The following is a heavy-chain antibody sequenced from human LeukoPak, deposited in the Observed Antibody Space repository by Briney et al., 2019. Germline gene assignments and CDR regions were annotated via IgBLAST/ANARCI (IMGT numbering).Heavy chain of an antibody. CDR1: GFTFSSYA. CDR3: ARDSYSSSWYSYGGFDP. J-gene: IGHJ5*02. V-gene: IGHV3-30-3*01. CDR2: ISYDGSNK. Sequence: GGSLRLSCAASGFTFSSYAMHWARQAPGKGLEWVAVISYDGSNKYYADSVKGRFTISRDNSKNTLYLQMNSLRAEDTAVYYCARDSYSSSWYSYGGFDPWGQGTLVTVSS. D-gene: IGHD6-13*01.